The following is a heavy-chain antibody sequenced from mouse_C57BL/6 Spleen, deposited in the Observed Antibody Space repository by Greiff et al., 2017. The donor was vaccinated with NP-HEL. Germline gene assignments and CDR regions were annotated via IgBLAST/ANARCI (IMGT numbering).Heavy chain of an antibody. Sequence: VKLQQPGAELVMPGASVKLSCKASGYTFTSYWMHWVKQRPGQGLEWIGEIDPSDSYTNYNQKFKGKSTLTVDKSSSTAYMQLSSLTSEDSAVYYCARKGLRLNYYAMDYWGQGTSVTVSS. J-gene: IGHJ4*01. CDR3: ARKGLRLNYYAMDY. D-gene: IGHD1-2*01. V-gene: IGHV1-69*01. CDR2: IDPSDSYT. CDR1: GYTFTSYW.